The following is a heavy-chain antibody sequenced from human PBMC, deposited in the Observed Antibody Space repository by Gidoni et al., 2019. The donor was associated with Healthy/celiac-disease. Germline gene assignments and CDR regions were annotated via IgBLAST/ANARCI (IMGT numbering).Heavy chain of an antibody. CDR2: IRYDGSNK. CDR1: CFTFCSYG. CDR3: AKDWSVTTRDYGMDV. J-gene: IGHJ6*02. D-gene: IGHD4-4*01. V-gene: IGHV3-30*02. Sequence: QVQLVESGGAVVQPGGSLLLSCAASCFTFCSYGMHWVRQAPGKGLEWVAFIRYDGSNKYYADSVKGRFTISRDNSKNTLYLQMNSLRAEDTAVYYCAKDWSVTTRDYGMDVWGQGTTVTVSS.